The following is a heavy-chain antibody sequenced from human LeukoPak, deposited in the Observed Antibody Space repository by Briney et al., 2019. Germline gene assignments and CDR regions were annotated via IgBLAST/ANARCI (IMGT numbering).Heavy chain of an antibody. D-gene: IGHD4-11*01. V-gene: IGHV1-2*02. CDR3: ARVGGSNPYYHYYYYMDV. J-gene: IGHJ6*03. CDR1: GYTFTGYI. Sequence: GASVKVSCKASGYTFTGYIMHWVRQAPGQGLEWMGWINPNSGGTNYAQKFQGRVTMTRDTSISTAYMELSRLGSDDTAVYYCARVGGSNPYYHYYYYMDVWGKGTTVTVSS. CDR2: INPNSGGT.